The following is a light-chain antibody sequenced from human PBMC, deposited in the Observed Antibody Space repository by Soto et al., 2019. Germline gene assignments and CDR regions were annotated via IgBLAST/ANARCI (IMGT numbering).Light chain of an antibody. V-gene: IGKV1-39*01. J-gene: IGKJ4*01. Sequence: DIQMTQSRSSLSASVGDRATITCRASQSITTYLNWYRQKPGKAPKLLIYAASSLQSGVPSRFSGSGSETEFTLSISSLQPEDFATYFCQQIYSAPLTFGGGTKVDIK. CDR2: AAS. CDR1: QSITTY. CDR3: QQIYSAPLT.